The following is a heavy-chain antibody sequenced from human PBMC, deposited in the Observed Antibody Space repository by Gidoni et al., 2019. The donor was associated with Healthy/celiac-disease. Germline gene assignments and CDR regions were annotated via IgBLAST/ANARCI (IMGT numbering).Heavy chain of an antibody. CDR1: GGSISSSSYY. Sequence: QLQLQESGPGLVMPSETLSLTCTVSGGSISSSSYYWGWIRQPPGKGLEWIGSIYYSGSTYYNPSLKSRVTISVDTSKNQFSLKLSSVTAADTAVYYCARHEPGYSSSWYAYFDYWGQGTLVTVSS. CDR3: ARHEPGYSSSWYAYFDY. J-gene: IGHJ4*02. CDR2: IYYSGST. V-gene: IGHV4-39*01. D-gene: IGHD6-13*01.